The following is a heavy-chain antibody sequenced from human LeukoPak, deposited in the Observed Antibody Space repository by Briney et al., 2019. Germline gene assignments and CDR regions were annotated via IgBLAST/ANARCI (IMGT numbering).Heavy chain of an antibody. J-gene: IGHJ4*02. CDR2: IYYSGST. CDR3: ARDLIMYYYDSSGYYFDY. V-gene: IGHV4-39*07. CDR1: GGSISSSSYY. Sequence: SETLSLTCTVSGGSISSSSYYWGWTRQPPGKGLEWIGSIYYSGSTYYNPSLKSRVTISVDTSKNQFSLKLSSVTAADTAVYYCARDLIMYYYDSSGYYFDYWGQGTLVTVSS. D-gene: IGHD3-22*01.